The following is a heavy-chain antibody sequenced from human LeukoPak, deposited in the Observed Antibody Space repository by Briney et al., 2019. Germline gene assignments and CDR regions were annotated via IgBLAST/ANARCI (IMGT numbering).Heavy chain of an antibody. CDR3: AKDLQMFGRSWTGFDY. D-gene: IGHD3-10*02. V-gene: IGHV3-23*01. CDR1: GFTFSSYA. Sequence: GGSLRLSCAASGFTFSSYAMRWVRQAPGKGLEWVSAISGSGGSTYYADSVKGRFTIFRDNSKNTLYLQMNSLRAEDTAVYYCAKDLQMFGRSWTGFDYWGQGTLVTVSS. CDR2: ISGSGGST. J-gene: IGHJ4*02.